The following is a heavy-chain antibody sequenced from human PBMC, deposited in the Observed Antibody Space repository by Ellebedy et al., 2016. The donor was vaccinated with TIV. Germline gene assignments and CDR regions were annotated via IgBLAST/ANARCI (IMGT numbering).Heavy chain of an antibody. V-gene: IGHV3-7*01. CDR2: IKQDGSEK. CDR3: ARDRSQNHFEY. D-gene: IGHD1-14*01. J-gene: IGHJ4*02. Sequence: GESLKISCAASGFTFSSYWMSWVRQAPGKGLEWVANIKQDGSEKYYVDSVKGRFTISRDNAKNSLYLQMNSLRAEDTAVYYCARDRSQNHFEYWGQGTLVTVSS. CDR1: GFTFSSYW.